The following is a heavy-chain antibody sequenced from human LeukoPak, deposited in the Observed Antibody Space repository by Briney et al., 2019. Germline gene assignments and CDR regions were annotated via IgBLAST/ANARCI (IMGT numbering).Heavy chain of an antibody. CDR1: GFTFSSYA. CDR3: AKRGFGELLGYYYYYIDV. V-gene: IGHV3-23*01. D-gene: IGHD3-10*01. CDR2: ISGSGGST. Sequence: GGSLRLSCAASGFTFSSYAMSWVRQAPGKGLEWVSAISGSGGSTYYADSVKGRFTISRDNSKNTLYLQMNSLRAEDTAVYYCAKRGFGELLGYYYYYIDVWGKGTTVTVSS. J-gene: IGHJ6*03.